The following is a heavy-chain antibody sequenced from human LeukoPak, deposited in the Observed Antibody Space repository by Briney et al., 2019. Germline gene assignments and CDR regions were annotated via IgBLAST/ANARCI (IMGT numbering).Heavy chain of an antibody. CDR3: AGLSAYDAGFDP. V-gene: IGHV4-59*01. J-gene: IGHJ5*02. CDR2: IYHTGDT. D-gene: IGHD5-12*01. CDR1: GGSISGYY. Sequence: SETLSLTCTVSGGSISGYYWSWIRQPPGKGLEWIGQIYHTGDTDYSPSLKSRLTMSLDTSKSHFSLKLNSVTAADTAVYYCAGLSAYDAGFDPWGQGALVSVSS.